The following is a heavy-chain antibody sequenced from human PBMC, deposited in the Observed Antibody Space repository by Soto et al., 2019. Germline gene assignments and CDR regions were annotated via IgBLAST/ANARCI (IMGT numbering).Heavy chain of an antibody. Sequence: GGSLRLSCAASGFTFSSYAMSWVRQAPGKGLEWVSVIYSGGSTYYADSVKGRFTISRDNSKNTLYLQMNSLRAEDTAVYYCAGTWIQLWSFDYWGQGTLVTVSS. CDR2: IYSGGST. V-gene: IGHV3-53*01. CDR3: AGTWIQLWSFDY. J-gene: IGHJ4*02. CDR1: GFTFSSYA. D-gene: IGHD5-18*01.